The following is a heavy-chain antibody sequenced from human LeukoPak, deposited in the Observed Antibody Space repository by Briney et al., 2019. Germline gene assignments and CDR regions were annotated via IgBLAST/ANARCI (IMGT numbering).Heavy chain of an antibody. CDR2: IYYSGST. V-gene: IGHV4-39*01. D-gene: IGHD3-22*01. CDR1: GGSISSSSYY. J-gene: IGHJ4*02. CDR3: ARRAATYYYDSSGYLGPFDY. Sequence: SETLSLTCTVSGGSISSSSYYWGWIRQPPGKGLEWIGSIYYSGSTYYNPSLKSRVTISVDTSKNQFSLKLSSVTAADTAVYYCARRAATYYYDSSGYLGPFDYWGQGTLVTVSS.